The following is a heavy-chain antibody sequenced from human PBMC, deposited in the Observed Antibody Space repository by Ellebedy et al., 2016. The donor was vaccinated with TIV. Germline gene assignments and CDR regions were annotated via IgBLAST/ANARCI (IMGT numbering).Heavy chain of an antibody. D-gene: IGHD3-22*01. J-gene: IGHJ3*02. CDR1: GFTFNNAW. Sequence: GGSLRLSXTASGFTFNNAWMSWVRQAPGKGLEWIGRIKSKTAGGTTDYAAPVKGRFIISRDDSKTTLYLQMNSLKTEDTAVYYCITESNYYEDDAFDIWGQGTMVTVSS. V-gene: IGHV3-15*01. CDR3: ITESNYYEDDAFDI. CDR2: IKSKTAGGTT.